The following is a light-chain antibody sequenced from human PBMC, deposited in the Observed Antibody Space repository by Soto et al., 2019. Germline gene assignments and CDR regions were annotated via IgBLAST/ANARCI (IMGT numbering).Light chain of an antibody. CDR1: RGVSSN. Sequence: EIVLTQSPATLSLSPGERPTLSCRASRGVSSNLAWYQQKPGQSPRLLIYDASNRATGIPARFSGSGSGTDFTLTISSLEPEDFAVYYCQQRTNWPLFAFGPGTKVDIK. CDR3: QQRTNWPLFA. J-gene: IGKJ3*01. V-gene: IGKV3D-11*01. CDR2: DAS.